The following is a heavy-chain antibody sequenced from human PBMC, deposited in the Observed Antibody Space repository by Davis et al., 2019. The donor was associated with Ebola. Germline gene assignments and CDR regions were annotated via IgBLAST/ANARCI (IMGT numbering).Heavy chain of an antibody. D-gene: IGHD4-17*01. CDR2: ISPDGSDK. CDR3: ARPQGVGDYLVYYAGMDV. Sequence: GESLKISCAASGISFSNYGMFWVRQAPGKVMEWVAVISPDGSDKNYADSGKGRFTISRDNSKNTLYLQINSLRAEDTAVYYCARPQGVGDYLVYYAGMDVWGQGTTVTVSS. J-gene: IGHJ6*02. CDR1: GISFSNYG. V-gene: IGHV3-30*03.